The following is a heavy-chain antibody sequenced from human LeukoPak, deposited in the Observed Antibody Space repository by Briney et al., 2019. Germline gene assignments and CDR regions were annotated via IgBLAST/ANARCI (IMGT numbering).Heavy chain of an antibody. D-gene: IGHD1-14*01. V-gene: IGHV3-9*01. Sequence: GGSLRLSCTASGFTFDDYAMHWVRQAPGKGLEWVSQMGGNSDNVGYADSVKGRFTISRDNAKNSLYLQMNSLRAADTALYYCAKDIGPGTTDADYYGMDVWGLGTTVTVSS. CDR3: AKDIGPGTTDADYYGMDV. CDR2: MGGNSDNV. CDR1: GFTFDDYA. J-gene: IGHJ6*02.